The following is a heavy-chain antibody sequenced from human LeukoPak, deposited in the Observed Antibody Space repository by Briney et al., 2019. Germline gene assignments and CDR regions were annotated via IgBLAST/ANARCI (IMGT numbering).Heavy chain of an antibody. CDR1: GGSISSYY. D-gene: IGHD3-10*01. CDR2: IYYSGST. V-gene: IGHV4-59*12. Sequence: SETLSLTCTVSGGSISSYYWNWIRQPPGKGLEWIGYIYYSGSTYYNPSLKSRVTISVDTSKNQFSLKLSSVTAADTAVYYCARARWVTMVRGVPLYYYYYGMDVWGQGTTVTVSS. J-gene: IGHJ6*02. CDR3: ARARWVTMVRGVPLYYYYYGMDV.